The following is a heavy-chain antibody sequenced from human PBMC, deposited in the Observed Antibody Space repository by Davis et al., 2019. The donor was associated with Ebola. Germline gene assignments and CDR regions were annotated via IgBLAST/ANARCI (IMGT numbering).Heavy chain of an antibody. CDR1: GDSVPSGG. J-gene: IGHJ4*02. V-gene: IGHV6-1*01. CDR2: TYYNSKWYN. CDR3: VRGWLRSKFDY. D-gene: IGHD5-12*01. Sequence: HSQTLSLTCAISGDSVPSGGWNWIRQSPSRGLEWLGRTYYNSKWYNDYAVSVKSRITINPDTSKNQFSLQLNPVTPEDTAVYYCVRGWLRSKFDYWGQGTLVTVSS.